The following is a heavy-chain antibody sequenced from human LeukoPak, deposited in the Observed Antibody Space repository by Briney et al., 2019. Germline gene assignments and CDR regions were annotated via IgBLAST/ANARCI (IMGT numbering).Heavy chain of an antibody. CDR1: GYTFTGYY. CDR3: ARITYYYDSSGYRFDY. D-gene: IGHD3-22*01. J-gene: IGHJ4*02. V-gene: IGHV1-2*02. CDR2: INPNSGGT. Sequence: ASVKVSCKASGYTFTGYYMHWVRQAPGQGLEWMGWINPNSGGTNCAQKFQGRVTMTRDTSISTAYMELSRLRSDDTAVYYCARITYYYDSSGYRFDYWGQGTLVTVSS.